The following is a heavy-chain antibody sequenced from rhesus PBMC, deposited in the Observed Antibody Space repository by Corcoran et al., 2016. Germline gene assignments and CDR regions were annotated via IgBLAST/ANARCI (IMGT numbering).Heavy chain of an antibody. CDR3: ARHLHRGFDY. CDR1: GGSTTSSY. J-gene: IGHJ4*01. Sequence: QVQLQESGPGLVKPSETLSLTCAVSGGSTTSSYWSWIRQPPGKGLEWIGRIDSSGSTYYNPSLKSRVTLSVDTSKNQFSLKLSSVTAADTAVYYCARHLHRGFDYGGQGVLVTVSS. V-gene: IGHV4S11*01. D-gene: IGHD2-39*02. CDR2: IDSSGST.